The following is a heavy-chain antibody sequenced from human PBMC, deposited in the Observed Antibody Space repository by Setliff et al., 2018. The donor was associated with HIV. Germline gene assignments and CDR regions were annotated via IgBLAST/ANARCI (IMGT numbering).Heavy chain of an antibody. Sequence: ASVNVSCKASGYTFINYDICWVRQAAGQGLEWVGWMNPKSGNTGHAQKFQGRVTLTSDTSISTAYMVLSSLKSEDTAVYYCARSPAGSAGTEYDYWGLGSLVTVSS. J-gene: IGHJ4*02. D-gene: IGHD6-13*01. V-gene: IGHV1-8*02. CDR3: ARSPAGSAGTEYDY. CDR1: GYTFINYD. CDR2: MNPKSGNT.